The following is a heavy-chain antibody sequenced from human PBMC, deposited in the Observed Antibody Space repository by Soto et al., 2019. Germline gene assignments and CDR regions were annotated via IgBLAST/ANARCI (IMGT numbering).Heavy chain of an antibody. J-gene: IGHJ6*02. CDR1: GDSVSSNSAA. CDR2: TYYRSKWYN. V-gene: IGHV6-1*01. CDR3: ARGAGYSSGWYVGTLLYYYYGMDV. Sequence: PSQTLSLTCAISGDSVSSNSAAWNWIRQSPSRGLEWLGRTYYRSKWYNDYAVSVKSRITINPDTSKNQFSLQLNSVTPEDTAVYYCARGAGYSSGWYVGTLLYYYYGMDVWGQGTTVTVSS. D-gene: IGHD6-19*01.